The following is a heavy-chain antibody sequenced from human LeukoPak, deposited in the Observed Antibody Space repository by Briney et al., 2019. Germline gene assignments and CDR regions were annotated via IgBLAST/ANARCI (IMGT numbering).Heavy chain of an antibody. J-gene: IGHJ6*02. CDR1: GGSINSYY. CDR3: ARDHGSLLGMDV. CDR2: IYYSGST. Sequence: SETLSLTCTVSGGSINSYYWSWIRQPPGKGLEWIGYIYYSGSTNYNPSLKSRVTISVDTSKNQFSLKLSSVTAADTAVYYCARDHGSLLGMDVWGQGTTVTVSS. V-gene: IGHV4-59*01.